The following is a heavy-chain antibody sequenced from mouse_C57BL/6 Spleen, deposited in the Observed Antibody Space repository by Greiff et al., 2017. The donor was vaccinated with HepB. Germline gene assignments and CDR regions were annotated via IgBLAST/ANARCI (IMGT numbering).Heavy chain of an antibody. Sequence: VQLQQSGPGLVQPSQSLSITCTASGFSLTSYGVHWVRQSPGKGLEWLGVIWSGGSTDYNAAFISRLSISKDNSKSQVFFKMSSLQADDTAIYYCARNFGTGYFDVWGTGTTVTVSS. D-gene: IGHD3-3*01. V-gene: IGHV2-2*01. J-gene: IGHJ1*03. CDR1: GFSLTSYG. CDR2: IWSGGST. CDR3: ARNFGTGYFDV.